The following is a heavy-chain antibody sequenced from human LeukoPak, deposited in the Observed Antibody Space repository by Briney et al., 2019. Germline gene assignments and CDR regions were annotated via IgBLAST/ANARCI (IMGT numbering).Heavy chain of an antibody. V-gene: IGHV4-38-2*01. CDR2: LYHSDST. CDR1: GYFFSNGYY. J-gene: IGHJ6*03. D-gene: IGHD2-2*01. Sequence: SETLSLTCAVSGYFFSNGYYWVWIRQPPGKGLEWIGSLYHSDSTYYNPSLKSRVTMSVDPSKNQFSLKLSFVTAADTAVYYCARQYDSYYYYYMDVWGKGTAVTVSS. CDR3: ARQYDSYYYYYMDV.